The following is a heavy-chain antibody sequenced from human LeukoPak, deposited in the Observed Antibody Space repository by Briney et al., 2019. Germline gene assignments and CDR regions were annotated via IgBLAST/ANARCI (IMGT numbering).Heavy chain of an antibody. CDR1: GFTFSSYS. D-gene: IGHD3-22*01. J-gene: IGHJ4*02. CDR3: ARRNSGYPTDY. V-gene: IGHV3-21*04. CDR2: ISSGSSYI. Sequence: GGSLRLSCTASGFTFSSYSMNWVRQAPGKGLEWVSSISSGSSYIYYADSVKGRFTISRDNANNSLYLQMNSLRAEDTAVYYCARRNSGYPTDYWGQGTLVTVSS.